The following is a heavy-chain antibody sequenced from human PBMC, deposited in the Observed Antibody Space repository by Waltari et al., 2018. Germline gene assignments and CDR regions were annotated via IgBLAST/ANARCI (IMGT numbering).Heavy chain of an antibody. CDR3: AREEFRRNWFDP. V-gene: IGHV4-59*11. CDR2: IYYSGST. D-gene: IGHD2-21*01. CDR1: GGSISSHY. J-gene: IGHJ5*02. Sequence: QVQLQESGPGLVKPSETLSLTYTVSGGSISSHYWSWIRQPPGKGLEWIGYIYYSGSTNYNPSLKSRVTISVDTSKNQFSLKLSSVTAADTAVYYCAREEFRRNWFDPWGQGTLVTVSS.